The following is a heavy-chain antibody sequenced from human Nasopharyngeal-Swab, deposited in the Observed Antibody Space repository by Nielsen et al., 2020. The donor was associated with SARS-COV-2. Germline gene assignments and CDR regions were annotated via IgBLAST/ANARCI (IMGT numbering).Heavy chain of an antibody. Sequence: SATLSLTCTVSGCSISSYYWSWIRQPPGKGLEWIGYIYYSGSTNYNPSLKSRVTISVDTSKNQFSLKLSSVTAADTAVYYCARSEWIQLWSTGRRGMDVWGQGTTVTVSS. J-gene: IGHJ6*02. D-gene: IGHD5-18*01. CDR2: IYYSGST. V-gene: IGHV4-59*13. CDR1: GCSISSYY. CDR3: ARSEWIQLWSTGRRGMDV.